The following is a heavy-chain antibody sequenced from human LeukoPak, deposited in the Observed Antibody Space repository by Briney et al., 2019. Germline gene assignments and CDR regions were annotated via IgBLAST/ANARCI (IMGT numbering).Heavy chain of an antibody. V-gene: IGHV4-30-4*08. CDR2: IYYSGST. D-gene: IGHD6-13*01. Sequence: SETLSLTCTVSGGSISSYYWSWIRQPPGKGLEWIGYIYYSGSTYYNPSLKSRITISVDTSKNQFSLKLSSVTAADTAVYYCARDSSSWGGFDYWGRGTLVTVSS. CDR1: GGSISSYY. J-gene: IGHJ4*02. CDR3: ARDSSSWGGFDY.